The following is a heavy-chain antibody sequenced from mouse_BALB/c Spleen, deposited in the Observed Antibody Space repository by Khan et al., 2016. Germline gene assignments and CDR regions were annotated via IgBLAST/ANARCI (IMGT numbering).Heavy chain of an antibody. Sequence: QVQLQQSGPGLVQPSQSLSITCTVSGFSLTSYGVHWVRQSPGKGLEWLGVIWSGGSTDYNAAFISRLSISKDDSKSQVFFKLNSLQANDTAIYXCARSYGGYYGGFAYWGQGSLVTVSA. CDR1: GFSLTSYG. CDR3: ARSYGGYYGGFAY. CDR2: IWSGGST. D-gene: IGHD2-3*01. V-gene: IGHV2-2*02. J-gene: IGHJ3*01.